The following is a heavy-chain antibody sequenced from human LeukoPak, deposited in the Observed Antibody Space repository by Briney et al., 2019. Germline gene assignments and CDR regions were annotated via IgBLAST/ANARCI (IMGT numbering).Heavy chain of an antibody. CDR2: IYSGGRT. CDR3: ARDLVVEAATLDYGMDV. V-gene: IGHV3-53*01. J-gene: IGHJ6*02. CDR1: GFTVSSNY. Sequence: GGSLSHSCVATGFTVSSNYMSWVRQAPGKGLEWVSVIYSGGRTDYAVSVKGRFTISTDNSENTVYLQMSSMRAEDTAVYYCARDLVVEAATLDYGMDVWGQGTTVTVSS. D-gene: IGHD2-15*01.